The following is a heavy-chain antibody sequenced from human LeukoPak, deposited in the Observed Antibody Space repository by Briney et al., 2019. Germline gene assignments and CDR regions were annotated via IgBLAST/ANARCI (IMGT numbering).Heavy chain of an antibody. V-gene: IGHV1-8*01. CDR2: MNPNSGNA. D-gene: IGHD3-10*01. CDR1: GYTFTTYD. Sequence: ASVKVSCKASGYTFTTYDLNWVRQATGQGFEWMGWMNPNSGNAGYAQKFQGRVTMTRNTSISTAYMELSNLTSEDTAAYYCARRIRGAPTDYWGQGTLVTVSS. CDR3: ARRIRGAPTDY. J-gene: IGHJ4*02.